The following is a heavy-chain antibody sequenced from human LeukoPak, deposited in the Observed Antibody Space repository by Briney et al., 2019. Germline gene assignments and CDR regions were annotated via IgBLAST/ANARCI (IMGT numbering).Heavy chain of an antibody. J-gene: IGHJ4*02. V-gene: IGHV3-21*01. D-gene: IGHD3-16*01. CDR1: GFTFSSYS. Sequence: GGSLRLSCAASGFTFSSYSMNWVRRAPGKGLEWVSSISSSSSYIYYADSVKGRFTISRDNAKNSLYLQMNSLRAEDTAVYYCARDGSTLGEDYWGQGTLVTVSS. CDR2: ISSSSSYI. CDR3: ARDGSTLGEDY.